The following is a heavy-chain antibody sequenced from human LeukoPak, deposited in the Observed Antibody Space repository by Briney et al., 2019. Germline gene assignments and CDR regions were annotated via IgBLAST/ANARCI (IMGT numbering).Heavy chain of an antibody. J-gene: IGHJ5*02. Sequence: GGSLRLSCTASGFTFSNYALGWVRQSSGKGLEWVGQIDKKDKGYATATAYAASVKGRFTISRDDSINTAYLQMKSLKTEDTALYYCTRDSGTYNWFDPWGQGTLVTVSS. D-gene: IGHD1-26*01. CDR1: GFTFSNYA. V-gene: IGHV3-73*01. CDR3: TRDSGTYNWFDP. CDR2: IDKKDKGYATAT.